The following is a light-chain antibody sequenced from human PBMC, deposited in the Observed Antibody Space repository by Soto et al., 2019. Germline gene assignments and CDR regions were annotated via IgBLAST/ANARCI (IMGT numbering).Light chain of an antibody. CDR2: DVS. CDR3: SSYTSSSTPWV. Sequence: QSALTQPASVSGSPGQSIAIPCTGTSSDVGGYNYVSWYQQHPGKAPKLMIYDVSNRPSGVSNRFSGSKSGNTASLTISGLQTEDEADYYCSSYTSSSTPWVFGGGTQLTVL. CDR1: SSDVGGYNY. V-gene: IGLV2-14*01. J-gene: IGLJ3*02.